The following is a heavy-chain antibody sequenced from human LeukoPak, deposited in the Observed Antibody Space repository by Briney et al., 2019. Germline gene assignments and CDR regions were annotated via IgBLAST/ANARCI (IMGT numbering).Heavy chain of an antibody. D-gene: IGHD3-22*01. Sequence: ASVKVSCKASGYTFTSYYMHWVRQAPGQGLEWMGIINPSGGSTSNAQKFQGRVTMTRDTSTSTVYMELSSLRSEDTAVYYCAREGGSYDSSGPLDYWGQGTLVTVSS. J-gene: IGHJ4*02. CDR3: AREGGSYDSSGPLDY. CDR1: GYTFTSYY. CDR2: INPSGGST. V-gene: IGHV1-46*01.